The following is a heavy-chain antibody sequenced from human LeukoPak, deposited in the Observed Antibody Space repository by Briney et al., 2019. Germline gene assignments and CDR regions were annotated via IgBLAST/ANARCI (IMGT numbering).Heavy chain of an antibody. CDR3: ASGWGGALDI. CDR2: VYHSGNT. Sequence: SETLSLTCTVSGGSISSHFWSWIRKPPGKGLEWIGYVYHSGNTYYNTSLKSRVTISVDTSKTQFSLRLTSVTAADTAVYYCASGWGGALDIWGQGTMVTVSS. J-gene: IGHJ3*02. V-gene: IGHV4-59*08. CDR1: GGSISSHF. D-gene: IGHD1-26*01.